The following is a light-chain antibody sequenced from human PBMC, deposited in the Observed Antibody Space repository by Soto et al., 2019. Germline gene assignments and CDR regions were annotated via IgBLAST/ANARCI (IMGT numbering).Light chain of an antibody. CDR3: SSYAGSNNPYV. Sequence: QSVLTQPPSASGSPGQSVTISCTGTSSDVGGYNYVSWYQQHPGKAPKLMIYEVNKRPSGVPDRFSGSKSGNTASLTVSGLQAEDEADYYCSSYAGSNNPYVF. CDR1: SSDVGGYNY. V-gene: IGLV2-8*01. CDR2: EVN. J-gene: IGLJ1*01.